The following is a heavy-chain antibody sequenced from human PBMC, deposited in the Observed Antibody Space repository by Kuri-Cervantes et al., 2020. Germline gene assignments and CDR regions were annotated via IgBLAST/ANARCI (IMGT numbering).Heavy chain of an antibody. D-gene: IGHD3-10*01. Sequence: LSLTCAASGFTFSNYSMNWVRQAPGKGLEWVSSISSSSSYIYYADSVKGRFTISRDNAKNSLYLQMNSLRAEDTAVYYCASMVRGTLLSYFDYWGQGTLVTVSS. V-gene: IGHV3-21*01. J-gene: IGHJ4*02. CDR1: GFTFSNYS. CDR2: ISSSSSYI. CDR3: ASMVRGTLLSYFDY.